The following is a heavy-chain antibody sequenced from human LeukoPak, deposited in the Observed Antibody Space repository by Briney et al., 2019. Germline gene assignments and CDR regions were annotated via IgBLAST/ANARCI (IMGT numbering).Heavy chain of an antibody. Sequence: PSETLSLTCTVSGGSISSYYWSWIRQPPGKGLEGMGYIYYSGSTNYNPSLKSRVTISVDTSKNQFSLKLSPVTAADTAVYYCASSGYSSSWYYYYGMDVWGQGTTVTVSS. CDR1: GGSISSYY. D-gene: IGHD6-13*01. V-gene: IGHV4-59*01. J-gene: IGHJ6*02. CDR3: ASSGYSSSWYYYYGMDV. CDR2: IYYSGST.